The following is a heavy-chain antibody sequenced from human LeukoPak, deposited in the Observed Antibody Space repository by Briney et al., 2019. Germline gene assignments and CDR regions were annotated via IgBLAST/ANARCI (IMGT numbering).Heavy chain of an antibody. J-gene: IGHJ1*01. CDR1: GFTFSSYW. V-gene: IGHV3-74*01. CDR2: IKSDGST. Sequence: GGSLSLSCAASGFTFSSYWMHWVRQAPGKGLVWVSRIKSDGSTRYADSVKGRFTISRDNAKNTVSLQMNSLRAEDTGVYYCARAPSEIGGYYREYFPHARQGWLATVSP. D-gene: IGHD3-22*01. CDR3: ARAPSEIGGYYREYFPH.